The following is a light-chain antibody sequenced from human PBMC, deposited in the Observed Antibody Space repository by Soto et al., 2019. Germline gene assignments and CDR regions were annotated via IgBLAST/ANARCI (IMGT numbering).Light chain of an antibody. CDR1: QGISNF. CDR2: AAS. Sequence: DIQMTQSPSSLSASVGDRVTITCRASQGISNFLAWYQQKPGKVPKLLIYAASTLHSGVPSRFSGATSGTDLTLTINGLQAEDVAAYYCQNDNSALRVIFGQGTRLEI. J-gene: IGKJ5*01. V-gene: IGKV1-27*01. CDR3: QNDNSALRVI.